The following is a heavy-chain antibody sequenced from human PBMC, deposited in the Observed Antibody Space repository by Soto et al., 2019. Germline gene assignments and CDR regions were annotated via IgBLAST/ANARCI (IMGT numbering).Heavy chain of an antibody. J-gene: IGHJ4*02. CDR3: ARVMAYEQQLVPLDY. V-gene: IGHV1-2*02. Sequence: QVQLVQSGAEVKKPGASVKVSCKTSGYTFIGYYLNWVRQAPGQGLEWMGWVNPHTGGTHYAQKFEGRVTMTRDTSTYTAYMELSGLKFDDTATYFCARVMAYEQQLVPLDYWGQGTLVTVSS. CDR2: VNPHTGGT. CDR1: GYTFIGYY. D-gene: IGHD6-13*01.